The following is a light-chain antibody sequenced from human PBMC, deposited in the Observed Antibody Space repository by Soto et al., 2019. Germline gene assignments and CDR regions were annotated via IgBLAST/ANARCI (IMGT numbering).Light chain of an antibody. CDR2: GAS. CDR3: QQYNTWLPWR. V-gene: IGKV3-15*01. Sequence: TLSLSIVERATLSCRASQSVSSNLAWYQQKPGQAPRLLIYGASTRATGIPARFSGSGSGTEFTLTISSLQSEDFAVYYCQQYNTWLPWRFGGGTKLDIK. J-gene: IGKJ4*02. CDR1: QSVSSN.